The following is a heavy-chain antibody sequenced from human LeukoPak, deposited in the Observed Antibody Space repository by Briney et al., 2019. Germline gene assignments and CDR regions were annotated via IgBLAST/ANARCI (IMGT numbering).Heavy chain of an antibody. CDR2: ISYDGSNK. CDR1: GFTFSSYA. CDR3: ARGAMVRLYYYYGMDV. Sequence: GRSLRLSCAASGFTFSSYAMHWVRQAPGKGLEWVAVISYDGSNKYYADSVKGRFTISRDNSKNTLYLRMNSLRAEDPAVYYCARGAMVRLYYYYGMDVWGQGTTVTVSS. D-gene: IGHD3-10*01. J-gene: IGHJ6*02. V-gene: IGHV3-30-3*01.